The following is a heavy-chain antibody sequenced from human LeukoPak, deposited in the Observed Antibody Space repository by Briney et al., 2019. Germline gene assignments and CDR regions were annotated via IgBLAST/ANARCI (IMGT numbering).Heavy chain of an antibody. CDR3: AKALRSFTIFGVVHGSGYGMDV. CDR1: GFTFSSYA. V-gene: IGHV3-23*01. D-gene: IGHD3-3*01. CDR2: ISGSGGST. Sequence: QPGGSLRLSCAASGFTFSSYAMSWVRQAPGKGLEWVSAISGSGGSTYYADSVKGRFTISRDNSKNTLYLQMNSLRAEDTAVYYCAKALRSFTIFGVVHGSGYGMDVWGQGTTVTVSS. J-gene: IGHJ6*02.